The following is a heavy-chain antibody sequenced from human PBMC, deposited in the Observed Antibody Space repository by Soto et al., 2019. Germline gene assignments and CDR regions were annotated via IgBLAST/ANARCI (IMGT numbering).Heavy chain of an antibody. D-gene: IGHD5-12*01. Sequence: EVQLVESGGGLVQPGGSLRLSCAASGFTFSSYSMNWVRQAPGKGLEWVSYISSSSSTIYYADSVKGRFTISRDNANNSRYLQMNSLRAEDPAVYYCARCGSGYGPFDPWGQGTLVTVSS. CDR2: ISSSSSTI. CDR3: ARCGSGYGPFDP. CDR1: GFTFSSYS. V-gene: IGHV3-48*01. J-gene: IGHJ5*02.